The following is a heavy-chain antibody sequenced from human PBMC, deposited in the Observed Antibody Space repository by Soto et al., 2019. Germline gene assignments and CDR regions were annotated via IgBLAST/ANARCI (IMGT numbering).Heavy chain of an antibody. CDR2: MHHAGGT. D-gene: IGHD3-10*01. V-gene: IGHV4-30-2*06. J-gene: IGHJ5*02. CDR3: ARGISNYFGSPWLHP. CDR1: GDSISSSGYS. Sequence: QVVLQEAGSGLVKPSQTLSLTCAVSGDSISSSGYSWNWIRQSSGKGLEWIGFMHHAGGTFSNPSLDSRVTISRDMSKNEFSRRLTSVTAADTAVYYCARGISNYFGSPWLHPWGQGILVTVSA.